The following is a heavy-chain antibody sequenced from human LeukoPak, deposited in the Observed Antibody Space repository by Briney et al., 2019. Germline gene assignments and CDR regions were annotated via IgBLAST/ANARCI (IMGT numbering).Heavy chain of an antibody. CDR1: GFTFSSYG. V-gene: IGHV3-30*18. CDR2: ISYDGSNK. D-gene: IGHD1-26*01. CDR3: AKDGSGSYYYYYYYYGMDV. Sequence: GRSLRLSCAASGFTFSSYGMHWVRQAPGKGLEWVAVISYDGSNKYYADSVKGRFTISRDNSKNTLYLHMNSLRAEDTAVYYCAKDGSGSYYYYYYYYGMDVWGQGTTVTVSS. J-gene: IGHJ6*02.